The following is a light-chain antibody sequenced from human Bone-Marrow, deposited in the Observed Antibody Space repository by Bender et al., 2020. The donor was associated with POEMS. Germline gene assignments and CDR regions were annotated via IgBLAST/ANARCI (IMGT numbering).Light chain of an antibody. CDR2: KDS. CDR1: ELPRQY. CDR3: QSADRSGTYV. V-gene: IGLV3-25*03. Sequence: SYELTQAPAMSVSPGQTVRITCSGAELPRQYAYWYQQKARQAPVLLIYKDSARRSGIPERFSGSRSGTTATLTISGVQAEDEADYYCQSADRSGTYVFGAGTTVTVL. J-gene: IGLJ1*01.